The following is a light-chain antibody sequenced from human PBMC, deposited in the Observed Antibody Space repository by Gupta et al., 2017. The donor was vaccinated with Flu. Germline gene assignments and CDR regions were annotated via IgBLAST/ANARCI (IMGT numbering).Light chain of an antibody. CDR3: QQYKSYWT. J-gene: IGKJ1*01. CDR2: WAS. Sequence: VGDRVTFTCRASQSISSFLAWYQQKPGKAPKLLIYWASTLETGVPSRFSGSGSGTEFTLTISSLQPDDFATYYCQQYKSYWTFGQGTKVEMK. CDR1: QSISSF. V-gene: IGKV1-5*03.